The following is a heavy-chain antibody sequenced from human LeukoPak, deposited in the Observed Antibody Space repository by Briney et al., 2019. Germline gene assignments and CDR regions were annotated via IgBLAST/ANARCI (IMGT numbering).Heavy chain of an antibody. CDR2: ISAPGGST. V-gene: IGHV3-23*01. J-gene: IGHJ4*02. Sequence: PGGSLRLSCAASGFSFSSYGMTWVRQAPGKGLEWVSSISAPGGSTYYADSVKGRFTISRVNPKNTLYLQMNSLRAEDTAVYYCAKDLSSTARRVLGYWGQGTLVTVSS. CDR1: GFSFSSYG. CDR3: AKDLSSTARRVLGY. D-gene: IGHD6-6*01.